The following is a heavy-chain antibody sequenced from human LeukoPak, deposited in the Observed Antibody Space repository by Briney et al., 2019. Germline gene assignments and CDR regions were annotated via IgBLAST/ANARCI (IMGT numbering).Heavy chain of an antibody. Sequence: SGGSLRLSCAASGFTFSSDTMSWVRQAPGKGLEWVANIKQDGSEKYYVDSVKGRFTISRDNAKNSLYLQMNSLRAEDTAVYYCARYRRDGYNCYFDYWGQGTLVTVSS. J-gene: IGHJ4*02. CDR2: IKQDGSEK. V-gene: IGHV3-7*01. D-gene: IGHD5-24*01. CDR3: ARYRRDGYNCYFDY. CDR1: GFTFSSDT.